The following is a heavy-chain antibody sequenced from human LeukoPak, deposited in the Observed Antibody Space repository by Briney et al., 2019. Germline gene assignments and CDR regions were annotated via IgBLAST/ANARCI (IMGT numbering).Heavy chain of an antibody. J-gene: IGHJ4*02. V-gene: IGHV5-51*01. D-gene: IGHD1-26*01. CDR2: MYPDDSDT. CDR1: GYWFTNYW. CDR3: VRLGSGSYPDY. Sequence: GESLKISCQGSGYWFTNYWIGWVRQMPGKGLECMGIMYPDDSDTTYSPSFQGQVTISADKSISTAYLQWSSLKASDTAMYYCVRLGSGSYPDYWGQGTLVTVSS.